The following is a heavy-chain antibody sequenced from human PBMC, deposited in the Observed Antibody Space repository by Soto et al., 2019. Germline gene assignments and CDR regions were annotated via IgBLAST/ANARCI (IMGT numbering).Heavy chain of an antibody. V-gene: IGHV4-39*01. J-gene: IGHJ5*02. D-gene: IGHD6-13*01. CDR1: GGSISSSSYY. CDR2: IYYSGST. Sequence: SETLSLTCTVSGGSISSSSYYWGWIRQPPGKGLEWIGSIYYSGSTYYNPSLKSRVTISVDTSKNQFSLKLSSVTAADTAVYYCARHFEGSSWSSERDNWFDPWGQGTLVTVAA. CDR3: ARHFEGSSWSSERDNWFDP.